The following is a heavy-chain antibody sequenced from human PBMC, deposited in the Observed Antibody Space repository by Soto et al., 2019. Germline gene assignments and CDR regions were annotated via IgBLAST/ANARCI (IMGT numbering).Heavy chain of an antibody. CDR3: ARVKGQSYYYYYMDV. Sequence: GESLKISCAASGFTFNDYFMSWIRQAPGKGLEWVSYISRSGSTIYYADSVKGRFTISRDNAKNSLYLQMNSLRAEDTAVYYCARVKGQSYYYYYMDVWGKGTTVTVSS. CDR1: GFTFNDYF. D-gene: IGHD6-19*01. CDR2: ISRSGSTI. J-gene: IGHJ6*03. V-gene: IGHV3-11*01.